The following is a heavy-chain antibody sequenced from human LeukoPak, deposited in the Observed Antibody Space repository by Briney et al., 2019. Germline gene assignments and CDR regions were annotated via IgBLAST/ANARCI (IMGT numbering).Heavy chain of an antibody. J-gene: IGHJ6*02. CDR1: GFTFSSYS. D-gene: IGHD3-3*01. Sequence: GGSLRLSCAASGFTFSSYSMTWVRQAPGKGLEWVSSISSSSYIYYADSVKGRFTISRDNAKNSLYLQMNSLRAEDTAVYYCARDLNYDFWSGDDYYYGMDVWGQGTTVTVSS. V-gene: IGHV3-21*01. CDR3: ARDLNYDFWSGDDYYYGMDV. CDR2: ISSSSYI.